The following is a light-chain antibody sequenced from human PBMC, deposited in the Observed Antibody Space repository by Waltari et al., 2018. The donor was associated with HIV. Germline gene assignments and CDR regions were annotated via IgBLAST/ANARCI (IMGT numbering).Light chain of an antibody. Sequence: QAVVTQEPSLTVSPGGTVTLTCVSSTGPVTSCHHHHWFQQKSGQAPRTLIYDTFNKHSWTPARFSGSLLGGKAALTLSGAQPEDEAEYFCLLSFAGARPVVFGGGTNLTVL. CDR1: TGPVTSCHH. J-gene: IGLJ2*01. CDR2: DTF. CDR3: LLSFAGARPVV. V-gene: IGLV7-46*01.